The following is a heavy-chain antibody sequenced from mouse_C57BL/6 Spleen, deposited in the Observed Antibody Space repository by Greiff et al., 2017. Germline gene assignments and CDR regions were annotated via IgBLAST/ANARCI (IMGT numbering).Heavy chain of an antibody. Sequence: QVQLQQSGAELVKPGASVKLSCKASGYTFTEYTIHWVKQRSGQGLEWIGWFYPGSGSIKYNEKFKDKATLTADKSSSTVYMDLSRFTSGDSALYMCATRAQYRAMQYWGQGTSVTVSS. J-gene: IGHJ4*01. CDR2: FYPGSGSI. CDR3: ATRAQYRAMQY. V-gene: IGHV1-62-2*01. CDR1: GYTFTEYT. D-gene: IGHD1-3*01.